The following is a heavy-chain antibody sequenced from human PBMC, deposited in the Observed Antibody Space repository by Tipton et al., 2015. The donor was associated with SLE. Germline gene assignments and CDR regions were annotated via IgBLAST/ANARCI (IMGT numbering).Heavy chain of an antibody. CDR3: ARDLGMGSSPKRGYFDY. D-gene: IGHD6-13*01. CDR1: GGSITSGAYY. CDR2: ISDSGTL. J-gene: IGHJ4*02. V-gene: IGHV4-31*03. Sequence: TLSLNCTVSGGSITSGAYYWGWIRQHPGKGLEWIGYISDSGTLYYNPSLKSRVTISVARSKNQLSLNLSSVTAADPAVYYCARDLGMGSSPKRGYFDYWGQGALVTVSS.